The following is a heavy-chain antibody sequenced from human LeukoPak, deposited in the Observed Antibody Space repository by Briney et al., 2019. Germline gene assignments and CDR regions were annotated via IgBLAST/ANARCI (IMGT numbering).Heavy chain of an antibody. Sequence: ASVKVSCKASGYTFTGYYMHWVRQAPGQGLEWMGRINPNSGGANYAQKFQGRVTMTRDTSISTAYMELSRLRSDDTAVYYCARAEPKSYNWNYGDYWGQGTLVTVSS. CDR1: GYTFTGYY. V-gene: IGHV1-2*06. CDR2: INPNSGGA. D-gene: IGHD1-20*01. J-gene: IGHJ4*02. CDR3: ARAEPKSYNWNYGDY.